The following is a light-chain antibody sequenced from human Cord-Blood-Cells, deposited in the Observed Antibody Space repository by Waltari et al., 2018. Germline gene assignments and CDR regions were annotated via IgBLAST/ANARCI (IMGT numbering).Light chain of an antibody. V-gene: IGLV1-47*01. CDR2: RNN. Sequence: QSVLTQPPSASGTPGQRVTISCSGSSSNIGSNYVYWYQQLPGTAPTPLIYRNNQRPSGVPDRFSGSTSGTSASLAISGLRSEDEADYYCAAWDDSLSGPVFGGGTKLTVL. CDR1: SSNIGSNY. CDR3: AAWDDSLSGPV. J-gene: IGLJ3*02.